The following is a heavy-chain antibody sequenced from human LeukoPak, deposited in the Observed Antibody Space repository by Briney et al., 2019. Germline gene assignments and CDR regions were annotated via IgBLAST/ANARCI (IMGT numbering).Heavy chain of an antibody. J-gene: IGHJ6*02. V-gene: IGHV3-23*01. D-gene: IGHD2-2*01. CDR3: AKDRAPLPAAIDYGMDV. Sequence: GGSLRLSCAASGFTFSSYAMSWVRQAPGKGLEWVSAISASGGSTYYADSVKGRFTISRDNSKNTLYLQMNSLRAEDTAVYYCAKDRAPLPAAIDYGMDVWGQGTTVTVSS. CDR2: ISASGGST. CDR1: GFTFSSYA.